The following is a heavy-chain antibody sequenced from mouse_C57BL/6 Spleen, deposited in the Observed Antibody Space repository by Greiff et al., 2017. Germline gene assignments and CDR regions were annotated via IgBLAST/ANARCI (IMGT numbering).Heavy chain of an antibody. Sequence: VKLQQSGAELARPGASVKLSCKASGYTFTSYGISWVKQRTGQGLEWIGEIYPRSGNTYYNEKFKGKATLTADKSSSTAYMQLRSLTSEDSAVYFCARQTTVPLPFDYWGQGTTLTVSS. D-gene: IGHD1-1*01. CDR2: IYPRSGNT. CDR1: GYTFTSYG. V-gene: IGHV1-81*01. CDR3: ARQTTVPLPFDY. J-gene: IGHJ2*01.